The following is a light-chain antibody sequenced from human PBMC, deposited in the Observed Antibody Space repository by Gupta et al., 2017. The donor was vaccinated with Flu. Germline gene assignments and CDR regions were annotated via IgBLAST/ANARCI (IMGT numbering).Light chain of an antibody. CDR1: SEDVGAYNL. V-gene: IGLV2-11*01. J-gene: IGLJ2*01. CDR3: CSYAGSDTLV. Sequence: SALTQTRSVSGSPGQSVTISCTGTSEDVGAYNLVSWYQHHPANAPKLMIYDVDKRPSGIPDRFSGSKSGNTASLTISGLQAEDETDYYCCSYAGSDTLVFGGGTKLTVL. CDR2: DVD.